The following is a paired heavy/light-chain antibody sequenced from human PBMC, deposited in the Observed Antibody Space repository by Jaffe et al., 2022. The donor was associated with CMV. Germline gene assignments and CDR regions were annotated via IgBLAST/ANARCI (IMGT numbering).Light chain of an antibody. CDR2: GVS. CDR1: SSDVGANDY. Sequence: QSALTQPASVSGSPGQSITLSCTGSSSDVGANDYVSWYQQHPGKAPKLVIYGVSNRPSGISNRFSGSKSGNTASLTISGLQDEDEADYYCSSFTHTGNLVFGGGTKLTVL. CDR3: SSFTHTGNLV. J-gene: IGLJ2*01. V-gene: IGLV2-14*03.
Heavy chain of an antibody. Sequence: QLQLQESGPGQVKPSETLSLTCSVSGTSLRSSRSFWGWIRQSPGRGLEWIGSVSNTESTYTENTHYNPSLKGRVTISIDTSENHFSLTLNSVTAADTAVYYCARHPSWGSSAWKWRVVGAIQLPGDRYYFDNWGQGTLVTVSS. CDR2: VSNTEST. CDR1: GTSLRSSRSF. J-gene: IGHJ4*02. CDR3: ARHPSWGSSAWKWRVVGAIQLPGDRYYFDN. V-gene: IGHV4-39*01. D-gene: IGHD1-26*01.